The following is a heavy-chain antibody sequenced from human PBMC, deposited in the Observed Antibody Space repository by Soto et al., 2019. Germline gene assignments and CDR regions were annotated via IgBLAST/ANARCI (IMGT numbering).Heavy chain of an antibody. V-gene: IGHV1-69*12. Sequence: QVQLVQSGAEVKKPGSSVKVSCKASGGTFSSYAISWVRQAPGQGLEWMGGIIPIFGTANYAQKFQGRVTITADESTSTAYMELSSLRSEDTAVYYCASLTHHYYYDSSGYTREPWYFDLWGRGTLVTVSS. D-gene: IGHD3-22*01. CDR2: IIPIFGTA. J-gene: IGHJ2*01. CDR1: GGTFSSYA. CDR3: ASLTHHYYYDSSGYTREPWYFDL.